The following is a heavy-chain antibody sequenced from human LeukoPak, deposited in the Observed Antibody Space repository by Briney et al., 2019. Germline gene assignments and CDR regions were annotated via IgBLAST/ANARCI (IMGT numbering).Heavy chain of an antibody. V-gene: IGHV1-8*01. CDR2: MNPNSGNT. Sequence: ASVKFSCKASGYTFTSYDINWVRQATGQGLEWMGWMNPNSGNTGYAQKFQGRVTMTRNTSISTAYMELSSLRSEDTAVYYCATSVLRFLEWFDPWGQGTLVTVSS. J-gene: IGHJ5*02. CDR1: GYTFTSYD. CDR3: ATSVLRFLEWFDP. D-gene: IGHD3-3*01.